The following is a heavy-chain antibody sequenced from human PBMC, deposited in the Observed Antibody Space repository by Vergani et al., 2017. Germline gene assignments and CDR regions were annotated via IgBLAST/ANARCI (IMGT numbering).Heavy chain of an antibody. CDR2: INHSGST. V-gene: IGHV4-34*01. J-gene: IGHJ5*02. CDR1: GFTFSSYS. CDR3: ARGLRVVVPAANKGVKDWFDP. Sequence: QVQLVESGGGLVKPGGSLRLSCAASGFTFSSYSMNWVRQAPGKGLEWIGEINHSGSTNYNPSLKSRVTISVDTSKNQFSLKLSSVTAADTAVYYCARGLRVVVPAANKGVKDWFDPWGQGTLVTVSS. D-gene: IGHD2-2*01.